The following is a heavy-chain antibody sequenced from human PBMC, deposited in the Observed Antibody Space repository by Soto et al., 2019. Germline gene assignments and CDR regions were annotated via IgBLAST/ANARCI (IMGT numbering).Heavy chain of an antibody. CDR3: ARGLRPPPYYYMDV. Sequence: QVQLQESGPGLVKPSGTLSLTCSVSGASITTSYWSWIRQPPGKGLEWIGYIHHSGSSDYNSSLQGRVTISVDTSTHAFSLRLTSVTAADTAVYSCARGLRPPPYYYMDVWGRGTTVTVSS. CDR2: IHHSGSS. D-gene: IGHD3-3*01. CDR1: GASITTSY. V-gene: IGHV4-59*01. J-gene: IGHJ6*03.